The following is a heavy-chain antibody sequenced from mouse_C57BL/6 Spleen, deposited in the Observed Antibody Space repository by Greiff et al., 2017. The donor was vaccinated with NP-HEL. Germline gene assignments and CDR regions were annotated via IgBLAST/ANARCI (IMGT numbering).Heavy chain of an antibody. Sequence: EVKLVESGGGLVKPGGSLKLSCAASGFTFSSYAMSWVRQTPEKRLEWVATISDGGSYTYYPDNVKGRFTISRDNAKNNLYLQMSHLKSEDTAMYYCARWTTMDYWGQGTTLTVSS. J-gene: IGHJ2*01. D-gene: IGHD1-1*01. CDR1: GFTFSSYA. CDR2: ISDGGSYT. V-gene: IGHV5-4*03. CDR3: ARWTTMDY.